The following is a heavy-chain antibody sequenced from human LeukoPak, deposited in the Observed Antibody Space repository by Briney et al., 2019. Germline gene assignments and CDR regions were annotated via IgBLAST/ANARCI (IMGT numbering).Heavy chain of an antibody. CDR1: GDSISTYY. CDR2: IYTSGST. V-gene: IGHV4-4*07. D-gene: IGHD5-18*01. Sequence: SETLSLTCTVSGDSISTYYWNWIRQPAGKGLEWIGRIYTSGSTDYNPSLKSRVSMSVDTSKNQFSLKLRSVTAADTAVYYCARGIQGYPDYWGQGTLVTVSS. CDR3: ARGIQGYPDY. J-gene: IGHJ4*02.